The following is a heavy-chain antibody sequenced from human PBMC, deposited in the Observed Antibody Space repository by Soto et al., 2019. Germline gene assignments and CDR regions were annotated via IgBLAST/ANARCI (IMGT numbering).Heavy chain of an antibody. CDR2: IIPIFGTA. Sequence: SVKVSCKASGGTFSSYAISWVRQAPGQGLEWMGGIIPIFGTANYAQKFQGRVTITADKSTSTAYMELSSLRSEDTAVYYCAGVALVPPNAFDIWGQVTMGTVSS. CDR1: GGTFSSYA. V-gene: IGHV1-69*06. D-gene: IGHD6-6*01. J-gene: IGHJ3*02. CDR3: AGVALVPPNAFDI.